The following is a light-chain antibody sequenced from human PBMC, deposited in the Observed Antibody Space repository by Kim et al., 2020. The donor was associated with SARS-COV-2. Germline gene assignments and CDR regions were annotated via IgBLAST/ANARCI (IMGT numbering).Light chain of an antibody. Sequence: RATINYKSSQSVLYNSNKKNYLTWYQQKAGQPPKLLIYWASTRESVVPDRFSSSGSGTDFTLTINSLRAEDVAVDYCHQDYSLPITFGQGTKLEI. CDR3: HQDYSLPIT. J-gene: IGKJ2*01. CDR1: QSVLYNSNKKNY. CDR2: WAS. V-gene: IGKV4-1*01.